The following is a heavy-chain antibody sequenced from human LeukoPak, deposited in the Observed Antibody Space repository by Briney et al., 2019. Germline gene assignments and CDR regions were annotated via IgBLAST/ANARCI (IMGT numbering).Heavy chain of an antibody. CDR1: GFTFDDYG. J-gene: IGHJ4*02. D-gene: IGHD7-27*01. CDR2: INWNGGST. V-gene: IGHV3-20*04. CDR3: ARNWGRGVSFDY. Sequence: PGGSLRLSCAASGFTFDDYGMSWVRQAPGKGLEWVSGINWNGGSTGYADSVKGRFTISRDNAKNYLYLQMYSLRAEDTALYYCARNWGRGVSFDYWGQGTLVTVSS.